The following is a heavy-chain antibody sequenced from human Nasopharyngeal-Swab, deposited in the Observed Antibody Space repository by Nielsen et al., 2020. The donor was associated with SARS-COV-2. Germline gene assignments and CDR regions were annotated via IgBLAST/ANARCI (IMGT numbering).Heavy chain of an antibody. Sequence: SETLSLTCAVYGGSFSGYYWSWIRQPPGKGLEWIGSIYYSGSTYYNPSLKSRVTISVDTSKNQFSLKLSSVTAADTAVYYCALRSTSRLYLPGGGYFDYWGQGTLVTVSS. CDR3: ALRSTSRLYLPGGGYFDY. CDR1: GGSFSGYY. J-gene: IGHJ4*02. CDR2: IYYSGST. D-gene: IGHD2-2*01. V-gene: IGHV4-34*01.